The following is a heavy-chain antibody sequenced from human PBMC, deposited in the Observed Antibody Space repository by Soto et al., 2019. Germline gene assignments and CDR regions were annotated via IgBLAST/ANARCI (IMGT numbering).Heavy chain of an antibody. CDR2: IIPIFGTA. Sequence: SMKVSRKASGGTLSSYAISWVRQAPGQGLEWMGGIIPIFGTANYAQKFQGRVTITADESTSTAYMELSSLRSEDTAVYYCARGPYSGSYPVPLDYWGQGTLVTVSS. D-gene: IGHD1-26*01. CDR1: GGTLSSYA. J-gene: IGHJ4*02. V-gene: IGHV1-69*13. CDR3: ARGPYSGSYPVPLDY.